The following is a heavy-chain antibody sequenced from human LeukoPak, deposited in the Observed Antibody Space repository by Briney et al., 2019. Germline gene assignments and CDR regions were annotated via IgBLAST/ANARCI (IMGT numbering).Heavy chain of an antibody. CDR3: ARAPSVYWVRGVISPFMDV. J-gene: IGHJ6*03. Sequence: GGSLRLSCAASGLAASGFTFSTFGMHWVRQAPGKGLEWVAFIRYDGFNKYYADSVKGRFTISRDNSKNTLYLQMNSLRAEDTAVYYCARAPSVYWVRGVISPFMDVWGKGTTVTISS. V-gene: IGHV3-30*02. D-gene: IGHD3-10*01. CDR2: IRYDGFNK. CDR1: GFTFSTFG.